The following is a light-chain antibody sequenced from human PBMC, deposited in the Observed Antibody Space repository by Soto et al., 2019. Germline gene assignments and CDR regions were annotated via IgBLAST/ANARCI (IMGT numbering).Light chain of an antibody. Sequence: EIVLTQSPGTLSLSPGERATLSCRASQSVSSSYLAWYQQKPGQAPRLLIYGASSRATGIPDRFSGSGSGTDFTLIISRLEPGDFAVYYCQQFDTSPPSTFGQGTRLEIK. CDR1: QSVSSSY. CDR2: GAS. CDR3: QQFDTSPPST. J-gene: IGKJ5*01. V-gene: IGKV3-20*01.